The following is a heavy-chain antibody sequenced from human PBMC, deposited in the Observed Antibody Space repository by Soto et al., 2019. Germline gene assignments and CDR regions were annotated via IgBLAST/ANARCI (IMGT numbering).Heavy chain of an antibody. D-gene: IGHD6-19*01. Sequence: SETLSLTCTVSGGSISSGGYYWSWIRQHPGKGLEWIGYIYYSGSTYYNPSLKSRVTISVDTSKNQFSLKLSSVTAADTAVYYCARGVVAGRPSYYFDYWGQGTLVT. CDR1: GGSISSGGYY. V-gene: IGHV4-31*03. CDR3: ARGVVAGRPSYYFDY. CDR2: IYYSGST. J-gene: IGHJ4*02.